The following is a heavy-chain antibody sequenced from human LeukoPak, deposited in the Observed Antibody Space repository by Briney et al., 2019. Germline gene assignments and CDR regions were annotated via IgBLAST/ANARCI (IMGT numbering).Heavy chain of an antibody. CDR1: GYTFTGYY. D-gene: IGHD5-12*01. CDR2: INPNSGGT. J-gene: IGHJ4*02. Sequence: ASVKVSCKASGYTFTGYYMHWVRQAPGQGLEWMGWINPNSGGTNYAQKFQGWVTMTRDTSISTAYMELSRLRSDDTAVYYCARGDSGYDKDFYFDYWGQGTLVTVSS. CDR3: ARGDSGYDKDFYFDY. V-gene: IGHV1-2*04.